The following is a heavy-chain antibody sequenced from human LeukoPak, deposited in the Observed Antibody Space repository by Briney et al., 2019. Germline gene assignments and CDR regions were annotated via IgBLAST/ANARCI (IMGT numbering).Heavy chain of an antibody. V-gene: IGHV3-23*01. CDR3: ARRYFDS. CDR2: LSGSGGST. J-gene: IGHJ4*02. CDR1: GFSFNNYA. Sequence: GGSLRLSCVGSGFSFNNYAMSWVRQAPGKGLEWVSSLSGSGGSTQYADSVKGRFSISRDNSKNTLFLQMNSLRAEDTAVYYCARRYFDSWGQGTLVTVSS.